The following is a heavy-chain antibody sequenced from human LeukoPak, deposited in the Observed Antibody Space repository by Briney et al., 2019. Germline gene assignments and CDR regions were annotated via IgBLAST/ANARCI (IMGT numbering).Heavy chain of an antibody. CDR2: IYTSGST. V-gene: IGHV4-61*02. CDR3: ARVLGGTFDY. CDR1: GGSISSGSYY. J-gene: IGHJ4*02. Sequence: SETLSLTCTVSGGSISSGSYYWSWIRQPAGKGLEWIRRIYTSGSTNYNPSLKSRVTISVDTSKNQFSLKLSSVTAADTAVYYCARVLGGTFDYWGRGTLVTVSS. D-gene: IGHD4/OR15-4a*01.